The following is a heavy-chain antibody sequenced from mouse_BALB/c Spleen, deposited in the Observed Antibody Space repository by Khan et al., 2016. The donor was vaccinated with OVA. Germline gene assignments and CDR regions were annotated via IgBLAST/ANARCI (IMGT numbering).Heavy chain of an antibody. J-gene: IGHJ3*01. CDR3: ARKDYYDYDPFPY. Sequence: EVKLLESGPGLVKPSQSLSLTCTVTGYSITSEYTWNWIRQFPGNKLEWMGFISYSGNTSSNPSLKSRISITRDTSKNQFFLQLNSVTSEDTATYYCARKDYYDYDPFPYWGQGTLVTVSA. CDR1: GYSITSEYT. V-gene: IGHV3-2*02. D-gene: IGHD2-4*01. CDR2: ISYSGNT.